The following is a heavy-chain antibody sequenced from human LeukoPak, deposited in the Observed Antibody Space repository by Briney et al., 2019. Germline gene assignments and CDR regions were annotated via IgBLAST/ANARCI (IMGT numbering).Heavy chain of an antibody. D-gene: IGHD1-26*01. CDR1: GGSISSGGYY. V-gene: IGHV4-30-2*01. CDR2: IYHSGST. Sequence: SETLSLTCTVSGGSISSGGYYWSWIRQHPGKGLEWIGYIYHSGSTYYNPSLKSRITISVDRSKNQFSLKLSSVTAADTAVYYCAVGVGRDYFDYWGQGTLVTVSS. CDR3: AVGVGRDYFDY. J-gene: IGHJ4*02.